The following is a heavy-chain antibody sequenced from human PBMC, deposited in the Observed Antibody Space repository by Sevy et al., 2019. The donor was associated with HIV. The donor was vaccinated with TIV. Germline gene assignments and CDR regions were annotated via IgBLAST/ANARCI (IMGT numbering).Heavy chain of an antibody. V-gene: IGHV4-59*13. CDR2: IYDTGRT. CDR3: ARLPQSGYSYGFVDS. CDR1: GASISTYY. J-gene: IGHJ4*02. D-gene: IGHD5-18*01. Sequence: SETLSLTCTVSGASISTYYWGWIRQPPGKGLEWIGYIYDTGRTNYNSSLKSRVTISLDTSKNHFSLKVSSVTAADTAVYYSARLPQSGYSYGFVDSWGQGTLVTVSS.